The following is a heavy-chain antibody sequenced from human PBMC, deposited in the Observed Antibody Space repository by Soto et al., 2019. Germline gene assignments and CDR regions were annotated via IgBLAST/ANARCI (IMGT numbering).Heavy chain of an antibody. CDR1: GGSISSYY. V-gene: IGHV4-59*01. Sequence: PSETLSLTCTVSGGSISSYYWSWIRQPPGKGLEWIGYIYYSGSTNYNPSLKSRVTISVDTSKNQFSLKLSSVTAADTAVYYCARVVYYYDSSGYYWFDPWGQGTLVTVSS. CDR2: IYYSGST. D-gene: IGHD3-22*01. CDR3: ARVVYYYDSSGYYWFDP. J-gene: IGHJ5*02.